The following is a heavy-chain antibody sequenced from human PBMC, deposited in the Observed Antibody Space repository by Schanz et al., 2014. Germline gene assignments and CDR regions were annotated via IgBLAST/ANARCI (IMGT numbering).Heavy chain of an antibody. CDR3: AKDGVEAVATV. V-gene: IGHV3-66*01. CDR2: KVPGGNT. D-gene: IGHD5-12*01. J-gene: IGHJ4*02. Sequence: EQLVESGGGLVQPGGSLRLSCAASGFRVITNYMTWVRQAPGKGLGWVSIKVPGGNTYYADSVKGRFTISRDNSKNTLLRHMTTVSAEDTAVYYCAKDGVEAVATVWGQGILVTVSS. CDR1: GFRVITNY.